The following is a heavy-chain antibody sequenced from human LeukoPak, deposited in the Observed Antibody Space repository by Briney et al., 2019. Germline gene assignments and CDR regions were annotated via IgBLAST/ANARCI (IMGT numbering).Heavy chain of an antibody. J-gene: IGHJ4*02. CDR1: GFAFSSYR. Sequence: PAGSLRLSCAASGFAFSSYRMTWVRQTPGKGLEWVANIKPDGSGKNYVDSVKGRFTISRDNAKNSLYLQMKGLRVEDTAVYYCSSQPAVLDLDCWGQGTLVTVSS. CDR3: SSQPAVLDLDC. V-gene: IGHV3-7*01. CDR2: IKPDGSGK. D-gene: IGHD6-19*01.